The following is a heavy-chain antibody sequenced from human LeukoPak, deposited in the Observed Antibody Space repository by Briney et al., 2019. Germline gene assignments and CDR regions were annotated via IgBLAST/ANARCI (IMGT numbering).Heavy chain of an antibody. J-gene: IGHJ4*02. Sequence: GGSLRLSCAASGFTFSSYAMSWVRQAPGKGLEWVSAISGNGGSTYYADSVKGRFTISRDNSKNTLYLQMDSLRAEDTAVYYCARGHRADGYSYGPYYFDYWGQGTLVTVSS. CDR3: ARGHRADGYSYGPYYFDY. CDR1: GFTFSSYA. CDR2: ISGNGGST. V-gene: IGHV3-23*01. D-gene: IGHD5-24*01.